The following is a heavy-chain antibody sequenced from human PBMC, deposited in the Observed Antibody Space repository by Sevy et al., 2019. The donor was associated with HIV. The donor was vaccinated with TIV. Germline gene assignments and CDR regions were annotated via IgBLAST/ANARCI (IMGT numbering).Heavy chain of an antibody. CDR2: INPNNGGT. CDR1: GYTFTGYY. CDR3: ARMGDYSDSSGYYPLKF. Sequence: ASVKVSCKASGYTFTGYYVHWVRQAPGQGLEWMGWINPNNGGTYFAKKFQDSVTLTTDTSGNTAYMELRSLTFDDTAIYYCARMGDYSDSSGYYPLKFWGQGTLVTVSS. V-gene: IGHV1-2*02. J-gene: IGHJ4*02. D-gene: IGHD3-22*01.